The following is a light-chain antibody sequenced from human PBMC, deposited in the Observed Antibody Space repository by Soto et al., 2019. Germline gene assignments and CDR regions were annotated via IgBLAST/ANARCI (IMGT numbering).Light chain of an antibody. CDR1: QSVSSSY. CDR2: RAS. V-gene: IGKV3-20*01. Sequence: EIVLTQSPGTLSLSPGERATLSCRASQSVSSSYLAWYQQKPGQAPRLLIYRASSRATGIPDRFSGSGSGTDFTLTISRLEAEDFAVYYCQQYGSSPPLTFGGGTKVEIK. CDR3: QQYGSSPPLT. J-gene: IGKJ4*01.